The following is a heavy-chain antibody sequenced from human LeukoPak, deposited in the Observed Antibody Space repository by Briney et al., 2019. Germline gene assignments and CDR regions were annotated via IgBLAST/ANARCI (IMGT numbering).Heavy chain of an antibody. V-gene: IGHV1-8*01. CDR2: MNPNSGNT. D-gene: IGHD3-3*01. J-gene: IGHJ4*02. Sequence: ASVKVSCKASGYTFTSYDISWVRQATGQGLEWMGWMNPNSGNTGYAQKFQGRVTVTRNASISTAYMELSSLRSEDTAVYYCARRYDFWSGYQDYWGQGTLVTVSS. CDR1: GYTFTSYD. CDR3: ARRYDFWSGYQDY.